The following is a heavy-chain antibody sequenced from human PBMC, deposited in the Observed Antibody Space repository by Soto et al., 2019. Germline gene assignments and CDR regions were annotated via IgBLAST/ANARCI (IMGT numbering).Heavy chain of an antibody. CDR2: IKQDGSEK. J-gene: IGHJ4*02. CDR1: GFTFSSYW. V-gene: IGHV3-7*01. Sequence: GGSLRLSCAASGFTFSSYWMSWVRQAPGKGLEWVANIKQDGSEKYYVDSVKGRFTISRDNAKNSLYLQMNSLRAEDTAVYYCARSVVVVAATGKNWGQGTLVTVSS. CDR3: ARSVVVVAATGKN. D-gene: IGHD2-15*01.